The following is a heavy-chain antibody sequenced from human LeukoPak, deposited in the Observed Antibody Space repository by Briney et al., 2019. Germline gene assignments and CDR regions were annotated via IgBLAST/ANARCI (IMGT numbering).Heavy chain of an antibody. V-gene: IGHV1-18*01. CDR1: GYTFSNYG. J-gene: IGHJ3*02. D-gene: IGHD6-19*01. Sequence: ASVKVSCKASGYTFSNYGISWVRQAPGQGLEWMGWVSAYNGNTNYAQKLQDRVTMTTDTSTSTGYVELRSLRSDDTAVYYCASGGHTSGSRAFDIWGRGTMVTVSS. CDR3: ASGGHTSGSRAFDI. CDR2: VSAYNGNT.